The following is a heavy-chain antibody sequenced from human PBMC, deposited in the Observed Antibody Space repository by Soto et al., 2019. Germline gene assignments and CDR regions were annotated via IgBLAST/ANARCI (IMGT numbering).Heavy chain of an antibody. CDR2: ISATGGTT. V-gene: IGHV3-23*01. CDR3: AKDRSGYSNYVGYFDY. D-gene: IGHD4-4*01. CDR1: GFTFNNYP. Sequence: PGGSLTLSCAASGFTFNNYPMCWGRQAPGKGLEWVSYISATGGTTYNADSVRGRSTTFRDNSGNTLYLQMSSLRAEATAVYSCAKDRSGYSNYVGYFDYWGQGTLVTVSS. J-gene: IGHJ4*02.